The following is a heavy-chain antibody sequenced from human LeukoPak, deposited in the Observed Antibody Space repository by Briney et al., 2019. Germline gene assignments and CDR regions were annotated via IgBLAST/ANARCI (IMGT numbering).Heavy chain of an antibody. D-gene: IGHD3-22*01. J-gene: IGHJ6*02. CDR1: GGSISSSNW. Sequence: PSETLSLTCAVSGGSISSSNWWSWVRQPPGKGLEWIGEIYHSGSTNYNPSLKSRVTISVDKSKNQFSLKLSSVTAADTAVYYCAVGYYDSSGYEVPLYYYYYGMDVWGQGTTVTVSS. CDR3: AVGYYDSSGYEVPLYYYYYGMDV. V-gene: IGHV4-4*02. CDR2: IYHSGST.